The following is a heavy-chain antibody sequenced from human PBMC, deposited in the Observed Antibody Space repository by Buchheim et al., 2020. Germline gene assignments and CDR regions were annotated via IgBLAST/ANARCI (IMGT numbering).Heavy chain of an antibody. CDR2: INQDGSET. CDR3: ARVQYDFWSGYYNDY. V-gene: IGHV3-7*01. Sequence: EVQLVESGGGLVQPGGSLRLSCAASGFTFGSYWMSWVRQAPGKGLEWVANINQDGSETYYVDSVKGRFTISRDNAENSLSLQMNSLRAEYTAVYYCARVQYDFWSGYYNDYWGQGTL. D-gene: IGHD3-3*01. J-gene: IGHJ4*02. CDR1: GFTFGSYW.